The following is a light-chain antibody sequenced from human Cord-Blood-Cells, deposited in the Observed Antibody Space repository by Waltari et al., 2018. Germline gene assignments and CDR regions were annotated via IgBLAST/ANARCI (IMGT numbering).Light chain of an antibody. CDR1: SSDVGSYTL. V-gene: IGLV2-23*01. CDR3: CSYAGSSTSWV. J-gene: IGLJ3*02. CDR2: EGS. Sequence: QSALTQSAPVSGSPGQSITISCTGTSSDVGSYTLASWYQQHPGKSPKLMIYEGSKRPSGVSNRFSGAKSGNTASLTSSGLQAEDEADYYCCSYAGSSTSWVFGGGTKLTVL.